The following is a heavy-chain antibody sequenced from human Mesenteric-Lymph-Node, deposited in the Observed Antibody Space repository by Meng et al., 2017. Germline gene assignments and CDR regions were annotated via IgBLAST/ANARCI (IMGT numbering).Heavy chain of an antibody. CDR2: IYYSGST. V-gene: IGHV4-30-4*01. J-gene: IGHJ4*02. Sequence: QVQLQDPGPGRVKPSPTLSLTCTVSCASISICDYYWSCIRQPPGKGLEWIGYIYYSGSTYYTPSLKSRVTISGDTSKNQFSLKLSSVTAADTAVYYCARDRTTGRYCDYWGQGTLVTVSS. CDR1: CASISICDYY. D-gene: IGHD4-11*01. CDR3: ARDRTTGRYCDY.